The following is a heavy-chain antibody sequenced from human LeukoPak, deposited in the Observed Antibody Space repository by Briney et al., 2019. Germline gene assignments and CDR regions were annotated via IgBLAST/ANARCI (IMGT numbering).Heavy chain of an antibody. D-gene: IGHD3-22*01. CDR3: ARDPQEYYDSSGAFDI. J-gene: IGHJ3*02. Sequence: GGSLRLSCAASGFTFSSYEMNWVRQAPGKGLEGVSYISSSGSTIYYADSVKGRFTISRDNAKNSLYLQMNSLRAEDTAVYYCARDPQEYYDSSGAFDIWGQGTMVTVSS. CDR1: GFTFSSYE. CDR2: ISSSGSTI. V-gene: IGHV3-48*03.